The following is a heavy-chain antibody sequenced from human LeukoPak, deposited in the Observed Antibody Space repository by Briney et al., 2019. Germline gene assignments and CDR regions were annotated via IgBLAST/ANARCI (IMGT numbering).Heavy chain of an antibody. CDR3: AKEIYYDYGGYSQLDY. J-gene: IGHJ4*02. V-gene: IGHV3-23*01. CDR1: GFTFSSYA. CDR2: MSGSGGNT. Sequence: SGGSLRLSCAGSGFTFSSYAMSWVRQAPGKGLEWVSAMSGSGGNTYYADSVKGRFTISRDNSKNTLYLQMNSLRGEDTAVYYCAKEIYYDYGGYSQLDYWGQGTLVTVSS. D-gene: IGHD3-22*01.